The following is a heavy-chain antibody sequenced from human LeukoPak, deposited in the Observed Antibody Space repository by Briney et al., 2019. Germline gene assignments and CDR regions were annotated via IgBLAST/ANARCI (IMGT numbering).Heavy chain of an antibody. V-gene: IGHV4-59*01. J-gene: IGHJ4*02. CDR1: GGSIRSYY. D-gene: IGHD1-26*01. Sequence: SETLSLTCTVSGGSIRSYYWSWIRQPPGKGLEWIGYIYNSGSTDYNPSLKSRVTISVDTSKNQFSLKVRSVTAADTAVYYCARDRELGYWGQGTLVTVSS. CDR3: ARDRELGY. CDR2: IYNSGST.